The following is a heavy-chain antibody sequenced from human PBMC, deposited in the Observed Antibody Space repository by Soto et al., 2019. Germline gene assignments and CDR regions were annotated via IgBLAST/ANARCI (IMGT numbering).Heavy chain of an antibody. CDR2: IKSKTDGGTT. Sequence: PGANLRRPWSAFSRTVGNTWRTRLPQAARKGLEWVGRIKSKTDGGTTDYAAPVKGRFTISRDDSKNTLYLQMNSLKTEDTAVYYCTSPDDILTGYHRYYYGMDVWGQGT. CDR3: TSPDDILTGYHRYYYGMDV. CDR1: SRTVGNTW. D-gene: IGHD3-9*01. J-gene: IGHJ6*02. V-gene: IGHV3-15*01.